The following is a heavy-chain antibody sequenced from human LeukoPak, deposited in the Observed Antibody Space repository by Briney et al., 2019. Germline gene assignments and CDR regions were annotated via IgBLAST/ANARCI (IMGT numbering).Heavy chain of an antibody. V-gene: IGHV1-2*02. CDR2: INPNSGGT. CDR1: GYTFTGYY. CDR3: ARAGYCSGGSCYALGYYYGMDV. J-gene: IGHJ6*02. D-gene: IGHD2-15*01. Sequence: ASVKVSCKASGYTFTGYYMHWVRQAPGQGLEWMGWINPNSGGTNYAQKFQGRVTMTRDTSISTAYMELSRLRSDDTAVYYCARAGYCSGGSCYALGYYYGMDVWGQGTTVTVSS.